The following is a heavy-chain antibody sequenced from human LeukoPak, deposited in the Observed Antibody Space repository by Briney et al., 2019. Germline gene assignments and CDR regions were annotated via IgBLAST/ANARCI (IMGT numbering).Heavy chain of an antibody. V-gene: IGHV3-23*01. CDR3: AKGVAGWGKNYFDH. J-gene: IGHJ4*02. D-gene: IGHD3-16*01. CDR1: EFTFNNYA. Sequence: GGSLRLSCAASEFTFNNYAMSWVRQAPGKGLEWVSGISDSGGSTYYADSVKGRFTFSRDNSKNTLYLQMNSLRAEDTAVYYCAKGVAGWGKNYFDHWGQGTLVTVSS. CDR2: ISDSGGST.